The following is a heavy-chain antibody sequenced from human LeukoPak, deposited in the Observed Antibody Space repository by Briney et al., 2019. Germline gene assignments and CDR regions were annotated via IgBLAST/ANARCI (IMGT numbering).Heavy chain of an antibody. J-gene: IGHJ4*02. CDR2: INPSVGST. V-gene: IGHV1-46*01. CDR1: GYAFTSYY. Sequence: ASVKVSCKSSGYAFTSYYMHWVRQAPGQGLERMGIINPSVGSTSYAQKFQGRVTMTRDMSTSTVYMDLSSLRSEGTAVYYWARVVGDGYSLLFDYWGQGTLVSVSS. CDR3: ARVVGDGYSLLFDY. D-gene: IGHD5-24*01.